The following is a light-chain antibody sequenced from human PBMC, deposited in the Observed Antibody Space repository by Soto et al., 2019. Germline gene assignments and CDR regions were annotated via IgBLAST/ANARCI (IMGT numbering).Light chain of an antibody. V-gene: IGKV3-20*01. CDR2: GAS. CDR3: KLYRSSPYT. J-gene: IGKJ2*01. CDR1: QSISGSY. Sequence: EIVLTQSPGTLSLSPGERATLSCRASQSISGSYLAWYQQKPGQAPRLLIYGASSRATGIPDRFSRSGSGTDFTLTISRLEPEDLAVYYCKLYRSSPYTFGQGTKLEIK.